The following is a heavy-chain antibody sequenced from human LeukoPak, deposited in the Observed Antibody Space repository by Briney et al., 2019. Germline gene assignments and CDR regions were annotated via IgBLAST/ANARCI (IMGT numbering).Heavy chain of an antibody. V-gene: IGHV3-21*01. CDR2: ISSSRYI. CDR3: ASSAVAGGFDP. CDR1: GFTFSSYS. D-gene: IGHD6-19*01. J-gene: IGHJ5*02. Sequence: GGSLRLSCAASGFTFSSYSMNWVRQAPGKGLEWVSSISSSRYIYYADSVKGRFTISRDNAKNSLYLQMNSLRAEDTAVYYCASSAVAGGFDPWGQGTLVTVSS.